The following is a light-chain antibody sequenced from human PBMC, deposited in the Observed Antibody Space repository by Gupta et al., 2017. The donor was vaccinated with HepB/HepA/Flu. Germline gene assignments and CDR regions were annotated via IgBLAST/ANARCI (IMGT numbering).Light chain of an antibody. Sequence: QTVVTQEPSFSVSPGGTVTVTCGLNSGSVSTSYYPSWYQQTPGQAPRTLIYSTNTRSSGVPDRFSGSILGNKAALTITGAQADDESDYYCVLYMGSGIWVFGGGTKLTV. V-gene: IGLV8-61*01. CDR2: STN. CDR1: SGSVSTSYY. CDR3: VLYMGSGIWV. J-gene: IGLJ3*02.